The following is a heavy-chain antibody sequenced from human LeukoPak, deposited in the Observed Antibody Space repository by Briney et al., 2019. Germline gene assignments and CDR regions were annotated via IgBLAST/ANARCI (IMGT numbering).Heavy chain of an antibody. V-gene: IGHV4-39*01. CDR2: IYYSGST. J-gene: IGHJ4*02. CDR1: GGSISSSSYY. Sequence: PSETLSLTCTVSGGSISSSSYYWGWIRQPPGKGLEWIGSIYYSGSTNNNPSLKSRVTISVDTSKNQFSLKLSSVTAADTAVYYCARCRTMFGYFAGEFDYWGQGTLVTVSS. CDR3: ARCRTMFGYFAGEFDY. D-gene: IGHD3-10*02.